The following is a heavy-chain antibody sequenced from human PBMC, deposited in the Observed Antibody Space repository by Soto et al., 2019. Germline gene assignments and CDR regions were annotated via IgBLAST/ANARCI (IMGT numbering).Heavy chain of an antibody. CDR3: ARDPRGYGGYVGYYYGMGV. CDR1: GYTLTDYY. V-gene: IGHV1-2*02. J-gene: IGHJ6*02. D-gene: IGHD5-12*01. CDR2: MNPKTGDT. Sequence: ASVKVSCKASGYTLTDYYMHWVGQAPGRGLEWMGWMNPKTGDTNYAQKFQGRVTMTRGTYISTAYMEVSRLRADDTAVYHCARDPRGYGGYVGYYYGMGVWG.